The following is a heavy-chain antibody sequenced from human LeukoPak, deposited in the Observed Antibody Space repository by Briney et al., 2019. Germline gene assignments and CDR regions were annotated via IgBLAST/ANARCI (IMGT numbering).Heavy chain of an antibody. V-gene: IGHV1-69*04. Sequence: ASVNVSCKASGGTFISYTIRWVRQAPGQGREWMGRIIPILGIGNYAQKFQGRVTITADKSTSTAYMELSSLRSEDTAVYYCARDRVGADYGMDVWGQGTTVTVSS. D-gene: IGHD1-26*01. CDR2: IIPILGIG. J-gene: IGHJ6*02. CDR3: ARDRVGADYGMDV. CDR1: GGTFISYT.